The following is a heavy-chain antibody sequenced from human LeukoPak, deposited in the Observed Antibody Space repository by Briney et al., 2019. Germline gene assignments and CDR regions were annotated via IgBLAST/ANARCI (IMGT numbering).Heavy chain of an antibody. Sequence: GSLRLSFTVSGFGVSSNHVAWVRPAPGKGLEWVSVRQPGNASYYADSVKGRFATSADSSKNCLYLQMNNLRSEDTALYYCARERDYDTYFDYWGQGTLVIVSS. V-gene: IGHV3-53*01. CDR3: ARERDYDTYFDY. D-gene: IGHD3-22*01. J-gene: IGHJ4*02. CDR1: GFGVSSNH. CDR2: RQPGNAS.